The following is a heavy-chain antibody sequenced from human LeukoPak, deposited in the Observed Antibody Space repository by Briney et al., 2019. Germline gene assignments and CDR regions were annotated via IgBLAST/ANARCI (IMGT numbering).Heavy chain of an antibody. CDR3: AREGYYGSGSYYPSAFYI. CDR2: IIPILGIT. J-gene: IGHJ3*02. Sequence: ASVKVSCKASGDTFSSYAISWVRQAPGQGLEWMGRIIPILGITNYAQKFQGRVTITADKSTSTAYMELSSLRSGDTAVYYCAREGYYGSGSYYPSAFYIWGQGTMVTVSS. CDR1: GDTFSSYA. V-gene: IGHV1-69*04. D-gene: IGHD3-10*01.